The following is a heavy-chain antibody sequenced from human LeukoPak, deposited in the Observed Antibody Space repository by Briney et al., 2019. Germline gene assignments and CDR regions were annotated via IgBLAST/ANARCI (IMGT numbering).Heavy chain of an antibody. V-gene: IGHV1-18*01. CDR1: GYTFTSYG. CDR2: ISAYNGNT. D-gene: IGHD5-18*01. Sequence: ASVKVSCKASGYTFTSYGISWVRQAPGQGLEWMGWISAYNGNTNYAQKLQGRVTMTTDTSTSTAYMELRSLRSDDTAVYYCARDLADVGYSYGYNYWGQGTLVTVSS. J-gene: IGHJ4*02. CDR3: ARDLADVGYSYGYNY.